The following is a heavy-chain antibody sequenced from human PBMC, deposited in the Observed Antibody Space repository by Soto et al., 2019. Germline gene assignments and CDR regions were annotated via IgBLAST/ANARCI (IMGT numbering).Heavy chain of an antibody. CDR1: GYTFTSYY. V-gene: IGHV1-46*03. D-gene: IGHD4-4*01. CDR2: INPSGGST. J-gene: IGHJ6*03. CDR3: AGRTTVTTPDYSYYMDV. Sequence: QVQLVQSGAEVKKPGASVKVSCKASGYTFTSYYMHWVRQAPGQGLEWMGIINPSGGSTSYAQKFQGRVTMTRDTSTSTVYMELSSLRSEDTAVYYCAGRTTVTTPDYSYYMDVWGKGTTVTVSS.